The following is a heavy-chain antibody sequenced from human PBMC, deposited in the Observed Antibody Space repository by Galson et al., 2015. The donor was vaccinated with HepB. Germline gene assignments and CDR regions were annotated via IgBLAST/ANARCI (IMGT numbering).Heavy chain of an antibody. J-gene: IGHJ4*02. CDR1: GFTFSSYA. D-gene: IGHD3-22*01. V-gene: IGHV3-30-3*01. CDR2: ISYDGSNK. Sequence: SLRLSCAASGFTFSSYAMHWVRQAPGTGLEWVAVISYDGSNKYYADSVKGRFTISRDNSKNTLYLQMNSLRAEDTAVYYCASGSIDSSGYYPLFDYWGQGTLVTVSS. CDR3: ASGSIDSSGYYPLFDY.